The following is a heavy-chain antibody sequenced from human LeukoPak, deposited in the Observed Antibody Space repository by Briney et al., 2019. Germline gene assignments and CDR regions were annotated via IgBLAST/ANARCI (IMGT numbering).Heavy chain of an antibody. Sequence: GGSLRLSCAASGFTFSSYSMNWVRQAPGKGLEWVSSISSSSSYIYYADSVKGRFTISRDNAKNSLYLQRNSLRAEDTAVYYCARLVVVITGGFDYWGQGTLVTVSS. CDR3: ARLVVVITGGFDY. V-gene: IGHV3-21*01. D-gene: IGHD3-22*01. CDR2: ISSSSSYI. CDR1: GFTFSSYS. J-gene: IGHJ4*02.